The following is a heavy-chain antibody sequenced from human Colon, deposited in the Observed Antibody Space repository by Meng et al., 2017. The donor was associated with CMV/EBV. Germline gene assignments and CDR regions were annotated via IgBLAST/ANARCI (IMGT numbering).Heavy chain of an antibody. Sequence: GESLKISCAASGFIVSSNYMSWVRQAPGRGLEWVSVIYSGGSTYYTDSVKGRFTISRDNSKNTLYLQMNSLRADDTAVYYCARGPIQAVVPAAIIPGGMDVWGQGTTVTVSS. CDR2: IYSGGST. D-gene: IGHD2-2*02. CDR1: GFIVSSNY. J-gene: IGHJ6*02. CDR3: ARGPIQAVVPAAIIPGGMDV. V-gene: IGHV3-53*01.